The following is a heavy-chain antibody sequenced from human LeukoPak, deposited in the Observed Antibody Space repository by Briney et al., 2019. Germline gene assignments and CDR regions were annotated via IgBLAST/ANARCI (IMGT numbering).Heavy chain of an antibody. CDR2: INAGNGNT. V-gene: IGHV1-3*01. J-gene: IGHJ4*02. CDR3: AREWKWQQLVPGY. D-gene: IGHD6-13*01. CDR1: GGTFSSYA. Sequence: ASVKVSCKASGGTFSSYAISWVRQAPGQRLEWMGWINAGNGNTKYSQKFQGRVTITRDTSASTAYMELSSLRSEDTAVYYCAREWKWQQLVPGYWGQGTLVTVSS.